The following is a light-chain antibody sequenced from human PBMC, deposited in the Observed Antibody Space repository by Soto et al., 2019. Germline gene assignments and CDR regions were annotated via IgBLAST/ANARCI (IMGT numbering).Light chain of an antibody. CDR2: DAS. J-gene: IGKJ4*01. Sequence: DIQMTQSPSTLSASVGDSVTITCRASQNIRNWLAWYQQEPGKAPKLLIYDASNLETGVPSRFSGSGSGTDFTFTISSLQPEDIATYYCQQYDNLPLTFGGGTKVDIK. CDR1: QNIRNW. V-gene: IGKV1-33*01. CDR3: QQYDNLPLT.